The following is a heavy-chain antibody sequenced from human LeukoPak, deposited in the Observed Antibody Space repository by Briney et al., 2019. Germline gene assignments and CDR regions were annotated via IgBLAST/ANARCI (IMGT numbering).Heavy chain of an antibody. J-gene: IGHJ4*02. Sequence: PGGSLRLSCAASGFTFSSYAMSWVRQAPGKGLEWVSTISDNGRSTYFADSVKGRFTISRDNSKNTLYLQMNSLRAEDTAVYYCAKEPTPGGAFYFDYWGQGTLVTVSS. V-gene: IGHV3-23*01. CDR1: GFTFSSYA. CDR3: AKEPTPGGAFYFDY. CDR2: ISDNGRST. D-gene: IGHD3-10*01.